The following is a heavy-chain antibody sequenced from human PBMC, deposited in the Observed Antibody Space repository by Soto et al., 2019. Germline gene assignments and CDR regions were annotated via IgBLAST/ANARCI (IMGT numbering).Heavy chain of an antibody. J-gene: IGHJ4*02. V-gene: IGHV4-59*01. Sequence: QVQLQESGPGLVKPSETLSLTCTVSGGSISDYYWSWIRQPPGKGLEWIGYIYYSGSTNYNPSLKSRVTISLDTSKNQFSLKLSSVTAADTAVYYCARDRPCGDILTGQVWGQGTLVTVSS. D-gene: IGHD3-9*01. CDR3: ARDRPCGDILTGQV. CDR2: IYYSGST. CDR1: GGSISDYY.